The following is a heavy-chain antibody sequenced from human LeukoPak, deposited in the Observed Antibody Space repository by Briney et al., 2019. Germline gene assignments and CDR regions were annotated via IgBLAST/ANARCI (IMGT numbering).Heavy chain of an antibody. CDR1: GGTFSSYA. D-gene: IGHD1-1*01. J-gene: IGHJ3*02. CDR2: IIPIFGTA. CDR3: ATQDEERPVTSYDAFDI. Sequence: SVKVSCKASGGTFSSYAISWVRQAPGQGVEWMGGIIPIFGTANYAQKFQGRVTITADESTSTAYMELSSLRSEDTAVYYCATQDEERPVTSYDAFDIWGQGTMVTVSS. V-gene: IGHV1-69*01.